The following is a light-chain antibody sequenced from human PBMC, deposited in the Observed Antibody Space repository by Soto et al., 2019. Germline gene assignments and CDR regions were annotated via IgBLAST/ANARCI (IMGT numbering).Light chain of an antibody. V-gene: IGKV3-20*01. J-gene: IGKJ3*01. CDR3: QQYESPPFS. Sequence: EIVLTQSPGTLSLSPGERATLSCRASQSVSSTYLAWFQQKPGQAPRLLMYGTSSRATGIPDRFSGSASGADFTLTISRLEPEDFAVYYCQQYESPPFSFGPGTKEDIK. CDR2: GTS. CDR1: QSVSSTY.